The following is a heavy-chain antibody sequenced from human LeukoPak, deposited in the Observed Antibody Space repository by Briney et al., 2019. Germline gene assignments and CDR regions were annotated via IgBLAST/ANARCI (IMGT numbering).Heavy chain of an antibody. CDR2: IYYSGST. V-gene: IGHV4-59*01. CDR3: ASSGSYYGAYDY. J-gene: IGHJ4*02. CDR1: GGSISSYY. D-gene: IGHD1-26*01. Sequence: SETLSLTRTVSGGSISSYYWSWIRQPPGKGLEWIGYIYYSGSTNYNPSLKSRVTISVDTSKNQFSLKLSSVTAADTAVYYCASSGSYYGAYDYWGQGTLVTVSS.